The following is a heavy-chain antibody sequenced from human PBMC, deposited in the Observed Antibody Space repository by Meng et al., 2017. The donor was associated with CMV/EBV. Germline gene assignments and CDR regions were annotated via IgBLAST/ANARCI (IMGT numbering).Heavy chain of an antibody. CDR3: ARAQYSSSCDY. CDR1: GGSISSGNYY. Sequence: QVQPQEPGPGLWKPSQTLSLTCTFSGGSISSGNYYWSGIPQPPGKGLEWIGYIYYSGSTYYNPSLKSRVTISVDTSKNQFSLKLSSVTAADTAVYYCARAQYSSSCDYWGQGTLVTVPS. J-gene: IGHJ4*02. V-gene: IGHV4-30-4*08. D-gene: IGHD6-13*01. CDR2: IYYSGST.